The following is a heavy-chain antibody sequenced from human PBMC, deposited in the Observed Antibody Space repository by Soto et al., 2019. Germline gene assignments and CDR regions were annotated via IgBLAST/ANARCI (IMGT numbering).Heavy chain of an antibody. V-gene: IGHV4-39*01. Sequence: SETLSLTCTVSGGSISSSSYYWGWIRQPPGKGLEWIGSFYYSGSTYYNPSLKSRVTISVDTSKNQFSLKLSSVTAADTALYYCARHSQDGGYYYYYYMDVWGKGTTVTVSS. D-gene: IGHD3-10*01. CDR3: ARHSQDGGYYYYYYMDV. J-gene: IGHJ6*03. CDR2: FYYSGST. CDR1: GGSISSSSYY.